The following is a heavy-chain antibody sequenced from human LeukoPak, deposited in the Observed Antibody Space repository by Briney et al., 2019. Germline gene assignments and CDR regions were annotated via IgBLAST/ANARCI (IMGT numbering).Heavy chain of an antibody. CDR3: ARGTYYYEF. D-gene: IGHD3/OR15-3a*01. Sequence: GGSLRLSCAASKFTFSDYYMTWVRQAPGMGPEWVAYMNQFGTEIKYLDSVKGRFTISRDNAKNSLYLWMTSLTADDTAVYYCARGTYYYEFWGQGTLVIVSS. CDR2: MNQFGTEI. V-gene: IGHV3-7*04. J-gene: IGHJ4*02. CDR1: KFTFSDYY.